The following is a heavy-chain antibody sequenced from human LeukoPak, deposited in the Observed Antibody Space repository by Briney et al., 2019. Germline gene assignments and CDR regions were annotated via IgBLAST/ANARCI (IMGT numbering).Heavy chain of an antibody. CDR2: IYRGVST. Sequence: SETLSLTCTVSGDSISSGNYHWSWIRQSVGKELDWIGRIYRGVSTNYNPSLKSQVNISVDASKNQFSLELNSVTAADTAVYYCARRSPGDWLDPWGQGTLVTVSS. CDR3: ARRSPGDWLDP. V-gene: IGHV4-61*02. CDR1: GDSISSGNYH. J-gene: IGHJ5*02. D-gene: IGHD7-27*01.